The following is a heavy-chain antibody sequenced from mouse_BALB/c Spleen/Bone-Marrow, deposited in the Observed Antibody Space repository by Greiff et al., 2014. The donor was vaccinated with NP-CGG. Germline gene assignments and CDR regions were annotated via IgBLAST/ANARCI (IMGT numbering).Heavy chain of an antibody. D-gene: IGHD2-3*01. CDR3: ARQSYEGFAY. Sequence: EVQLVESGGNLVQPGGSLKLSCAASGFTFSSYTISWVRQTPEKRLEWVAYISNGGGSTYYPDTVKGRFTISRDNATNTLYLQMSSLKSEDTAMYYCARQSYEGFAYWGQGTLVTVSA. V-gene: IGHV5-12-2*01. CDR2: ISNGGGST. CDR1: GFTFSSYT. J-gene: IGHJ3*01.